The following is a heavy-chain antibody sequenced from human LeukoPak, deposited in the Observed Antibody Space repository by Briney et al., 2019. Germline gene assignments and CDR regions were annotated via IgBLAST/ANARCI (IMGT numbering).Heavy chain of an antibody. CDR1: GGSISSYY. V-gene: IGHV4-59*01. J-gene: IGHJ4*02. Sequence: SETLSLTCTVSGGSISSYYWSWIRQPPGKGLEWTGYVYYSGSTNYNPSLKSRVTISVDTSNNQFSLKLSSVTAADTAVYYCARAGSGYYPFDYWGQGTLVTVSS. D-gene: IGHD3-22*01. CDR2: VYYSGST. CDR3: ARAGSGYYPFDY.